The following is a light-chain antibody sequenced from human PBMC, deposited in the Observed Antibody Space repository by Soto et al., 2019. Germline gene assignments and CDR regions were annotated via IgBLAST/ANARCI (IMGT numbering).Light chain of an antibody. Sequence: QSVLTQPPSVSAAPGQKVTISCSGSSSNIGNKYVSWYRQLPGTAPKLLIYHNNKRPSGIPDRFSGSKSGTSATLGITGLQTGDEADYYCGTWDSSLSAGVFGGGTKLTVL. V-gene: IGLV1-51*01. CDR3: GTWDSSLSAGV. CDR2: HNN. CDR1: SSNIGNKY. J-gene: IGLJ2*01.